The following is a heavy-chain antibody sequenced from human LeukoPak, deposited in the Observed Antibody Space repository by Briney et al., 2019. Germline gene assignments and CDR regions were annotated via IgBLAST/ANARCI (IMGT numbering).Heavy chain of an antibody. CDR2: IYHSGST. Sequence: PSETLSLTCSVSGGSISSFYWSWLRQPPGKGLAWIGYIYHSGSTTYNPSLNSRVTMSVDTSRTHFSLKLNSVTAADTAVYYCARRLDDSYFDSWGQGILVTVSS. CDR1: GGSISSFY. V-gene: IGHV4-59*01. D-gene: IGHD3-3*01. CDR3: ARRLDDSYFDS. J-gene: IGHJ4*02.